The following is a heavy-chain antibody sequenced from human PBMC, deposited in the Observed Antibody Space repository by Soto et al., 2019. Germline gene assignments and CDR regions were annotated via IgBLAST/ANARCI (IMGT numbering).Heavy chain of an antibody. J-gene: IGHJ3*02. D-gene: IGHD2-15*01. CDR2: INHSGST. Sequence: SETLSLTCAVYGGSFSGYYWSWIRQPPGKGLEWIGEINHSGSTNYNPSLKSRVTISVDTSKNQFSLKLSSVTAADTAVYYCAGSQAAKDIVVVVAARYAFDIWGQGTMVTVSS. CDR3: AGSQAAKDIVVVVAARYAFDI. V-gene: IGHV4-34*01. CDR1: GGSFSGYY.